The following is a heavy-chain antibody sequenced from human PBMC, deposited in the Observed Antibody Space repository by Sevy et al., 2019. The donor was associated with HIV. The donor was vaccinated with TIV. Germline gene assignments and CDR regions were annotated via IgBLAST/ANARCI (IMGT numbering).Heavy chain of an antibody. CDR3: ARGYTSGGSCTEFDS. CDR1: GFSISNNY. D-gene: IGHD2-15*01. Sequence: GGSLRLSCAASGFSISNNYTAWVRQAPGKGLEWVSAMYSGGSPYYADSVKGRFALSRDKSKNTLYLQMNSLRAEDTAVYYCARGYTSGGSCTEFDSWGQGTLVTVSS. CDR2: MYSGGSP. V-gene: IGHV3-53*01. J-gene: IGHJ5*01.